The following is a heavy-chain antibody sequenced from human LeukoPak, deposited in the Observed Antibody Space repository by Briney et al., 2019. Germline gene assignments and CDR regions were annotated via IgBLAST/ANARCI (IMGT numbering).Heavy chain of an antibody. CDR2: ISYKGTT. Sequence: SETLSLTCTVSGASISSDYWTWIRQPPGMGLEWIGHISYKGTTNYNPSLKSRVTLSVDPSGNQFSLELPSVTAADSAVYYCARYLRQPGTFYLDHWGQGTLVSVSS. CDR1: GASISSDY. CDR3: ARYLRQPGTFYLDH. V-gene: IGHV4-59*13. J-gene: IGHJ4*02. D-gene: IGHD3-16*01.